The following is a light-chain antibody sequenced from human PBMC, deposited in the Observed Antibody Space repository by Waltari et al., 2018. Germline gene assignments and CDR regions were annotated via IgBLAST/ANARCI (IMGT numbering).Light chain of an antibody. V-gene: IGKV3-15*01. Sequence: EIVLTQSPTTLSVSPGERATLSCRASQSVGSYLAWFQKKPGQAPRLLIYGAPTRATGIPARFSGSGSGTEFILTISNIQSEDSVVYYCQHYSNWPLTFGGGTKVEI. CDR2: GAP. J-gene: IGKJ4*01. CDR1: QSVGSY. CDR3: QHYSNWPLT.